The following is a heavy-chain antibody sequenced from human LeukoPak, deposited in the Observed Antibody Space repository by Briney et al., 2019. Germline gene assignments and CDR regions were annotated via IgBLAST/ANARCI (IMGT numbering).Heavy chain of an antibody. V-gene: IGHV3-30*04. CDR2: ISYDGSNK. J-gene: IGHJ6*03. CDR1: GFTFSSHA. CDR3: AKATAAAGRIPMDV. Sequence: GGSLRLSCAASGFTFSSHAMHWVRQAPGKGLEWVAVISYDGSNKKYADSVKGRFTISRDNFKNTLYLQMNSLRAGDTAVYYCAKATAAAGRIPMDVWGKGTTVTISS. D-gene: IGHD6-13*01.